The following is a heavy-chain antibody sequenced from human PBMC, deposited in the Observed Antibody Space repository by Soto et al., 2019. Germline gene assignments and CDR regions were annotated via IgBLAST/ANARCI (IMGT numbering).Heavy chain of an antibody. D-gene: IGHD6-19*01. J-gene: IGHJ4*02. CDR1: GFTFSDHY. V-gene: IGHV3-11*01. CDR2: ISSRATTI. CDR3: AREVIAVAGSYFDY. Sequence: SLRLSCAASGFTFSDHYMCWIRQAPGKGLEWVSYISSRATTIYYADSVKGRFTISRDNAKNSLYLQMNSLRAEDTAVYYCAREVIAVAGSYFDYWGQGTLVTVSS.